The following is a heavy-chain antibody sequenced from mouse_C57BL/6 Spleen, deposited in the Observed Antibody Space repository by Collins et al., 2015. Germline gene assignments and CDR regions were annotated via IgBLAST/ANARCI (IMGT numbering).Heavy chain of an antibody. V-gene: IGHV9-2-1*01. CDR2: INTETGEP. Sequence: QIQLVQSGPELKKPGETVKISCKASGYTFTDYSMHWVKQAPGKGLKWMGWINTETGEPTYADDFKGRFAFSLETSASTAYLQINNLKNEDTATYFCARKDYEGFAYWGQGTLVTVSA. CDR3: ARKDYEGFAY. J-gene: IGHJ3*01. D-gene: IGHD2-4*01. CDR1: GYTFTDYS.